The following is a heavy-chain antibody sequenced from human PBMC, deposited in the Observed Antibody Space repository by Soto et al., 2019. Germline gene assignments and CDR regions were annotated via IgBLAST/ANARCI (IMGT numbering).Heavy chain of an antibody. D-gene: IGHD6-13*01. V-gene: IGHV4-59*01. Sequence: SETLSLTCTVSGGSMRNYFWTWIRQPPGKGLEWLGYIHYSGTTSFFPSYNPSLRSRVTISEDTSKNQFSLKLLSVTTADTAVYFCAAGEASSRNLAPYYLDFWGQGTLVTVSS. J-gene: IGHJ4*02. CDR2: IHYSGTT. CDR3: AAGEASSRNLAPYYLDF. CDR1: GGSMRNYF.